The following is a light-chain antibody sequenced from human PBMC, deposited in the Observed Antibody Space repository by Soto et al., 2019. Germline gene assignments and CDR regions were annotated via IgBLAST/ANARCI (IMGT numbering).Light chain of an antibody. J-gene: IGLJ2*01. CDR1: SSDVGDYNH. Sequence: QSVLTQPASVSGSPGQSITISCTGTSSDVGDYNHVSWYQQHPDKAPKVIIYDVSNRPSGVSDRFSGSKSGNTASLTISGLQAEDEADYYCSSYTSSSTLYVVFGGGTKLTVL. V-gene: IGLV2-14*03. CDR2: DVS. CDR3: SSYTSSSTLYVV.